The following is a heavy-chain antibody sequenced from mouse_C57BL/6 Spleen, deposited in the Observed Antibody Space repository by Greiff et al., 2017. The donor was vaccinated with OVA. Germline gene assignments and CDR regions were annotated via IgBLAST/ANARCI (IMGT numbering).Heavy chain of an antibody. CDR3: AREGYDYSYAMDY. J-gene: IGHJ4*01. CDR2: IYPGDGDT. D-gene: IGHD2-4*01. V-gene: IGHV1-82*01. Sequence: QVQLQQSGPELVKPGASVKISCKASGYAFSSSWMNWVKQRPGKGLEWIGRIYPGDGDTNYNGKFKGKATLTADKSSSTAYMQLSSLTSEDSAVYFCAREGYDYSYAMDYWGQGTSVTVSS. CDR1: GYAFSSSW.